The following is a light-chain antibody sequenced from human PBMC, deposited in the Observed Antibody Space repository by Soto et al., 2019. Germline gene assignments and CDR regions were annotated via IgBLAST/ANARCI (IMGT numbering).Light chain of an antibody. Sequence: QSVLTQPPSVSGAPGQRVTISCTGSSSTIGAGYDVHGYQQIPGTSPKLLIYGNSNRPSGVPDRFSGSKSGTSASLAITGLQAEDEADYYCQSYDSSLSVVFGGGTKRTVL. V-gene: IGLV1-40*01. CDR3: QSYDSSLSVV. J-gene: IGLJ2*01. CDR1: SSTIGAGYD. CDR2: GNS.